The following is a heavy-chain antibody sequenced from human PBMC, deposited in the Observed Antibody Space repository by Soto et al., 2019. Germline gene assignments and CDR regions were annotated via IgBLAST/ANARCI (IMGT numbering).Heavy chain of an antibody. CDR2: INHSGST. J-gene: IGHJ6*03. V-gene: IGHV4-34*01. CDR3: ARGTLTHDYYYYYYMDV. D-gene: IGHD3-9*01. Sequence: QVQLQQWGAGLLKPSETLSLTCAVYGGSFSGYYWSWIRQPPGKGLEWIGEINHSGSTNYNPSLKRRVTISVDASKNQFSLKLCSVTAADTAVYYCARGTLTHDYYYYYYMDVWGKGTTVTVSS. CDR1: GGSFSGYY.